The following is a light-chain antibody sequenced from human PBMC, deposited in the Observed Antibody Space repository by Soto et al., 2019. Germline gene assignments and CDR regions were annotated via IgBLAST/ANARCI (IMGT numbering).Light chain of an antibody. CDR3: QQYDTLSFT. CDR2: DAS. CDR1: HDISNY. J-gene: IGKJ3*01. V-gene: IGKV1-33*01. Sequence: DIQMPQSPSSLSASVGDRVTITCQASHDISNYLNWYQQKLGKAPKLLIYDASNLEPGVPSRFRGSGSGTKFILTISSLQPEDIATYYCQQYDTLSFTFGRGTKVDL.